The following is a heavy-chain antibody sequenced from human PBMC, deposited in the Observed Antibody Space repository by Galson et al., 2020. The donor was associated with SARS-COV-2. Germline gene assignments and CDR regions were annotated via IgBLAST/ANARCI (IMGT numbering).Heavy chain of an antibody. D-gene: IGHD2-15*01. CDR1: GFTFSTAR. J-gene: IGHJ6*04. Sequence: GESLKISCAVSGFTFSTARLLWVRQAPGPGPEWVGSIKTRSDGEPTDYGAHVKGRFIISRDDSKDTLYLHMNSLRTDDTAVYYCAIRCGGLGYMDVWGKGSTVTVSS. V-gene: IGHV3-15*01. CDR2: IKTRSDGEPT. CDR3: AIRCGGLGYMDV.